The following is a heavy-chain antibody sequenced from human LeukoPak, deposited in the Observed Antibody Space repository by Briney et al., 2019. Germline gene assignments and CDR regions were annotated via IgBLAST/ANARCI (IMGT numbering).Heavy chain of an antibody. CDR3: TRVWDCSSTSCYYYFDY. CDR1: GFTFGDYA. V-gene: IGHV3-49*03. D-gene: IGHD2-2*01. Sequence: GGSLRLSCTASGFTFGDYAMSWFRQAPGKGLEWVGFIRSKAYGGTTEYAASVKGRFTISRDDSKSIAYLQMNSLKTEDTAVYHCTRVWDCSSTSCYYYFDYWGQGTLVTVSS. J-gene: IGHJ4*02. CDR2: IRSKAYGGTT.